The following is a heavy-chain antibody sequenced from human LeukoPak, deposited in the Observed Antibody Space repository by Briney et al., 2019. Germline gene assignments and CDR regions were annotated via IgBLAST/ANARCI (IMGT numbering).Heavy chain of an antibody. CDR1: GFTLSNYW. J-gene: IGHJ5*02. Sequence: GGSLRLSCTASGFTLSNYWMHWVRQAPGKGLEWVSSISSSSSYIYYADSVKGRFTISRYNAKNSLYLQMNSLRAEDTAVYYCASLTVVTPYNWFDPWGQGTLVTVSS. CDR3: ASLTVVTPYNWFDP. V-gene: IGHV3-21*01. D-gene: IGHD4-23*01. CDR2: ISSSSSYI.